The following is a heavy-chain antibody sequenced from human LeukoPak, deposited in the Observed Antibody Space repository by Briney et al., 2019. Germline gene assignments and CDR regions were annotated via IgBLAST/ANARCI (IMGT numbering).Heavy chain of an antibody. Sequence: PSETLSLTCTVSGYSISSGYYWGWIRQPPGKGLEWIGSIYHSGSTYYNPSLKSRVTISVDTSKNQFSLKLSSVTAADTAVYYCARDVTMTNADYWGQGTLVTVFS. CDR2: IYHSGST. V-gene: IGHV4-38-2*02. CDR1: GYSISSGYY. D-gene: IGHD3-22*01. J-gene: IGHJ4*02. CDR3: ARDVTMTNADY.